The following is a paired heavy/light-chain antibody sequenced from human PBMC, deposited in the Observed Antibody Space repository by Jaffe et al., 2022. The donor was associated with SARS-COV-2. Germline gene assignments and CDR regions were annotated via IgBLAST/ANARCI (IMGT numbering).Heavy chain of an antibody. Sequence: QVRLQQWGAGLLKPSETLSLTCAVYGGSFSDYYWSWIRQPPGKGLEWIGEISHTGSPNYSPSLKSRVTISIATSKNQFSLRLNSVTAADTAVYFCAAFVSRPGSQHHKRPTSTPRTRRGDSWGQGTLVTVSS. CDR2: ISHTGSP. D-gene: IGHD3-10*01. CDR3: AAFVSRPGSQHHKRPTSTPRTRRGDS. J-gene: IGHJ4*02. CDR1: GGSFSDYY. V-gene: IGHV4-34*01.
Light chain of an antibody. Sequence: QSMLTQPPSASGTPGQRVTISCSGSSSNIGSNTVNWYQQLPGTAPKVLIYNNNQRPSGVPDRFSGSKSGTSASLSISGLQSEDEADYYCATWDDGLNGRLFGGGTKVTVL. CDR2: NNN. V-gene: IGLV1-44*01. J-gene: IGLJ3*02. CDR1: SSNIGSNT. CDR3: ATWDDGLNGRL.